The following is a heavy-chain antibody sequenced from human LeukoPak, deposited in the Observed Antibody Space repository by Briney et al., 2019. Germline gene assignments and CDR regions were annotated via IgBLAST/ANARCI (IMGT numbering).Heavy chain of an antibody. J-gene: IGHJ5*02. V-gene: IGHV3-23*01. CDR3: AKDPWSDP. CDR1: GFTFSNYA. Sequence: PGGSLRLSCAGSGFTFSNYAMSWVRQAPGKGLEWVSIISGSGGTTSYADSVKGRFTISRDNSKKMLYLEMNSLRAEDTAVYYCAKDPWSDPWGQGTLVTVSS. CDR2: ISGSGGTT.